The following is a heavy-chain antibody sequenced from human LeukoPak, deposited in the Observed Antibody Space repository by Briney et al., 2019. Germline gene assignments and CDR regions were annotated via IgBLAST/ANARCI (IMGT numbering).Heavy chain of an antibody. D-gene: IGHD3-10*01. V-gene: IGHV3-33*01. J-gene: IGHJ4*02. CDR2: IWYDGSNK. CDR3: ARALTYGSGNHQPEY. Sequence: GGSLRLSCAASGFTFSSYGMHWVRQAPGRGLEWVALIWYDGSNKYYADSVKGRFTISRDNSKNTLYLQINTLRAEDTAVYSCARALTYGSGNHQPEYWGQGTLVTVSS. CDR1: GFTFSSYG.